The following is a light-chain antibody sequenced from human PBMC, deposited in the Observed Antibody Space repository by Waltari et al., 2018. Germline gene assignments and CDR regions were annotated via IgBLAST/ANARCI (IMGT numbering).Light chain of an antibody. J-gene: IGKJ1*01. Sequence: IVLTQTPLSLPVTLGQPASISCRSSQSLMHTNGNTYLSWLHQRPGQPPRLLISYISNRFSGVPDRFSGSGTGTEFTLKISRVEAEDVGIYYCMQGTDFPRTFGQGTTVEI. CDR1: QSLMHTNGNTY. V-gene: IGKV2-24*01. CDR2: YIS. CDR3: MQGTDFPRT.